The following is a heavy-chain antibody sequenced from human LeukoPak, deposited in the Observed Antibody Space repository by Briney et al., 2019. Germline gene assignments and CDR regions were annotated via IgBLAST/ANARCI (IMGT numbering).Heavy chain of an antibody. CDR1: GYILTSYW. J-gene: IGHJ4*02. CDR2: IDPTDSYT. CDR3: ARRGRSSSNFDF. V-gene: IGHV5-10-1*01. Sequence: GESLKISCKGSGYILTSYWITWVRQMPGKGLEWMGMIDPTDSYTNYSPSFQGHVTISTDKSISTAYLQWSSLKASDTAICYCARRGRSSSNFDFWGQGTLVTVSS. D-gene: IGHD6-6*01.